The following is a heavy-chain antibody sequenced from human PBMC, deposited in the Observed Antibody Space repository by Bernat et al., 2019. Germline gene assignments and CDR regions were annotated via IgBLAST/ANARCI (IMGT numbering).Heavy chain of an antibody. V-gene: IGHV3-9*01. D-gene: IGHD2-8*01. CDR1: GFTFDDYA. Sequence: EVQLVESGGGLVQPGRSLRLSCAASGFTFDDYAMHWVRQAPGKGLVWVSGISWNSGSIGYADSVKGRFTISRDNAKNSLYLQMNSLRAEDTALYYCAKDGGALGYCTNGVCAGFKYYFDYWGQGTLVTVSS. CDR3: AKDGGALGYCTNGVCAGFKYYFDY. CDR2: ISWNSGSI. J-gene: IGHJ4*02.